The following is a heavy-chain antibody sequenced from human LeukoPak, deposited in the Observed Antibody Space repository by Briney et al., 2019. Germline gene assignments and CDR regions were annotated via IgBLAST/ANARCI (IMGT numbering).Heavy chain of an antibody. CDR1: GGSFSGYY. Sequence: SETLSLTCAVYGGSFSGYYWSWIRQPPGKGLEWIGEINHSGSTNYNPSLKSRVTISVDTSKNQFSLKLSSVTAADTAVYYCARGRYSYGWYFDYWGQGTPVTVSS. CDR2: INHSGST. J-gene: IGHJ4*02. CDR3: ARGRYSYGWYFDY. V-gene: IGHV4-34*01. D-gene: IGHD5-18*01.